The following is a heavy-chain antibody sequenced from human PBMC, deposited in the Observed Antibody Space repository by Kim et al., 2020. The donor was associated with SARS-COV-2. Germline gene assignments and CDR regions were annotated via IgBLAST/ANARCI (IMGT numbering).Heavy chain of an antibody. CDR1: GFTFSSYA. CDR3: ARENSMVRGVILRYYYYYYGMDV. V-gene: IGHV3-30*04. D-gene: IGHD3-10*01. Sequence: GGSLRLSCAASGFTFSSYAMHWVRQAPGKGLEWVAVISYDGSNKYYADSVKGRFTISRDNSKNTLYLQMNSLRAEDTAVYYCARENSMVRGVILRYYYYYYGMDVWGQGNTVTVSS. CDR2: ISYDGSNK. J-gene: IGHJ6*02.